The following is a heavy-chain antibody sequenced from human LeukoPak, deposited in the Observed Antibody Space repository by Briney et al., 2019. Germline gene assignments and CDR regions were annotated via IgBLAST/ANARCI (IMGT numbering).Heavy chain of an antibody. CDR2: ISESGDNK. V-gene: IGHV3-23*01. CDR3: AKNITN. Sequence: PGGSLRLSCATSGFTFSNYAMSWVRQAPGKGLKWVSGISESGDNKNHADSVKGRLTISRDNSKNTLYLQMSSLRAEDTAVYYCAKNITNWGQGTLVTVSS. J-gene: IGHJ4*02. D-gene: IGHD1-14*01. CDR1: GFTFSNYA.